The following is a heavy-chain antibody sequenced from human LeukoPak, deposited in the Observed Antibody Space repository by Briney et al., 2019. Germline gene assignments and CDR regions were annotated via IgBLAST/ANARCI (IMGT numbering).Heavy chain of an antibody. CDR1: GFTFSSYS. CDR2: ISSSSSTI. D-gene: IGHD3-3*01. CDR3: ARGGIGHYDFWSGHDY. Sequence: GGSLRLSCAASGFTFSSYSMNWVRQAPGKGLEWVSYISSSSSTIYYADSVKGRFTISRDNAKNSLYLQMNSLRAEDTAVYYCARGGIGHYDFWSGHDYWGQGTLVTVSS. J-gene: IGHJ4*02. V-gene: IGHV3-48*01.